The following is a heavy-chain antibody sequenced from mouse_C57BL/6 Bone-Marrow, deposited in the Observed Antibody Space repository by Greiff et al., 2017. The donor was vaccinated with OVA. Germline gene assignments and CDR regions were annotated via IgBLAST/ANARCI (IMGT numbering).Heavy chain of an antibody. Sequence: VQLKHSGPELVKPGASVKISCKASGYSFTGYYMNWVKQSPEKSLEWIGEINPSTGGTTYNQKFKAKATLTVDKSSSTAYMQLKSLTSEDSAVYYCAGTTGYYFDYWGQGTTLTVSS. D-gene: IGHD4-1*02. CDR3: AGTTGYYFDY. CDR2: INPSTGGT. V-gene: IGHV1-42*01. CDR1: GYSFTGYY. J-gene: IGHJ2*01.